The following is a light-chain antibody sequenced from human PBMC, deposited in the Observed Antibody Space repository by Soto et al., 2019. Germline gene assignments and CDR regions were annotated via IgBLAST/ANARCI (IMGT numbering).Light chain of an antibody. CDR1: SSDVGGYNY. J-gene: IGLJ2*01. CDR2: EVS. V-gene: IGLV2-8*01. CDR3: SSYAGSNNSV. Sequence: QSVLTQPPFASGSPGPSVTISCTGTSSDVGGYNYVSWYQQHPGKAPILMISEVSKRPSGVPDRFAGSKSGNTASLTVSGLHSEDEAEYYASSYAGSNNSVFGGGTAPTLL.